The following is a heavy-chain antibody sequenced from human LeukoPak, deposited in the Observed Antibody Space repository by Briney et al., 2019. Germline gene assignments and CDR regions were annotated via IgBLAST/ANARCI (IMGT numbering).Heavy chain of an antibody. J-gene: IGHJ4*02. V-gene: IGHV1-8*02. CDR3: ARGIYVAVAGQGDFDY. CDR1: GYTFTSYD. Sequence: ASVKVSCKASGYTFTSYDINWVRQATGQGLEWMGWMNPNSGNTGYAQKFQGRVTMTRDTAISTAYMELSRLRSDDTAIYYCARGIYVAVAGQGDFDYWGQGTLVTVSS. CDR2: MNPNSGNT. D-gene: IGHD6-19*01.